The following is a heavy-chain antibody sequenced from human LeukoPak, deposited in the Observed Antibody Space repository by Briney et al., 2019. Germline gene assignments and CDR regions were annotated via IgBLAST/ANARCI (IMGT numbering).Heavy chain of an antibody. D-gene: IGHD3-22*01. V-gene: IGHV3-48*03. CDR3: AKTLSNYYYDSSGYYVAFDI. J-gene: IGHJ3*02. CDR2: ISSSGSTI. CDR1: GFTFSSYE. Sequence: GGSLRLSCAASGFTFSSYEMNWVRQAPGKGLEWVSYISSSGSTIYYADSVKGRFTISRGNAKNSLYLQMNSLRAEDTAVYYCAKTLSNYYYDSSGYYVAFDIWGQGTMVTVSS.